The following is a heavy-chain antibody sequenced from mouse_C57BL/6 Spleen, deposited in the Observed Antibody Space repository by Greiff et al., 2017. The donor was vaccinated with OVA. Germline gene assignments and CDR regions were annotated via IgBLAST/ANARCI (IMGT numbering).Heavy chain of an antibody. CDR3: ASAGTMVTTGV. Sequence: QVQLQQPGAELVRPGTSVKLSCKASGYTFTSYWMHWVKQRPGQGLEWIGVIDPSDSYTNYNQKFKGKATLTVDTSSSTAYMQLSSLTSEDSAVYYCASAGTMVTTGVWGTGTTVTVSS. V-gene: IGHV1-59*01. J-gene: IGHJ1*03. CDR1: GYTFTSYW. D-gene: IGHD2-2*01. CDR2: IDPSDSYT.